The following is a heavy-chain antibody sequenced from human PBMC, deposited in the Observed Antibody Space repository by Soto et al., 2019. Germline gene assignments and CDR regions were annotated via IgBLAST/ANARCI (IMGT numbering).Heavy chain of an antibody. CDR2: INHSGST. D-gene: IGHD5-12*01. Sequence: SETLSLTCAVYGGSFSGYSWNWIRQPPGKGLEWIGGINHSGSTNYNPSLKSRVTISVDTSKNQFSLKLSSVTAADTAVYYCARKMRGAKISNHQYGMGGRGQGTTVNGSS. V-gene: IGHV4-34*01. J-gene: IGHJ6*02. CDR1: GGSFSGYS. CDR3: ARKMRGAKISNHQYGMGG.